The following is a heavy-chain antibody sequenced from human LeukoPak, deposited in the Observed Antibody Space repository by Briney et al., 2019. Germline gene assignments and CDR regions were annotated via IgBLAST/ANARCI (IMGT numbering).Heavy chain of an antibody. Sequence: PGGSLRLSCAASGFTFSNYAMHWVRQAPGRGLEWAALISYNGVNKYYADSVKGRLTISRDNSKNTLYLQMSSLRAEDTAVYYCARGGDGYCDYWGQGTLVTVSS. J-gene: IGHJ4*02. CDR1: GFTFSNYA. CDR3: ARGGDGYCDY. V-gene: IGHV3-30-3*01. D-gene: IGHD3-22*01. CDR2: ISYNGVNK.